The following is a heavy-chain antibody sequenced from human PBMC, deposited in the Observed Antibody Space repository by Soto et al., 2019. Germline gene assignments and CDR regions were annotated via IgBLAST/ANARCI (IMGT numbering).Heavy chain of an antibody. Sequence: QGQLVQSGAEVKKPGASVKVSCKASGYTFTRYGISWVRQAPGQGLEWMGWISGYNGDTNYAQKFQGRVTMTVATSTTTAFMELTSLTSDDRAVYYCAKNGQPPYYYYGMDVWGQGTTVTVSS. CDR2: ISGYNGDT. CDR3: AKNGQPPYYYYGMDV. CDR1: GYTFTRYG. J-gene: IGHJ6*02. D-gene: IGHD2-8*01. V-gene: IGHV1-18*01.